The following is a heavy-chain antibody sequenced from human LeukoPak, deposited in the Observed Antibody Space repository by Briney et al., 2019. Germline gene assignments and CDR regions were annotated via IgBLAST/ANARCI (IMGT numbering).Heavy chain of an antibody. Sequence: GGSLRLSCAASGFTFSSYGMHWVRQAPGKGLEWVVVISYDGSNKYYADSVKGRFTISRDNSKNTLYLQMNSLRAEDTAVYYCAKEEQWLVYWGQGTLVTVSS. CDR3: AKEEQWLVY. V-gene: IGHV3-30*18. D-gene: IGHD6-19*01. CDR2: ISYDGSNK. CDR1: GFTFSSYG. J-gene: IGHJ4*02.